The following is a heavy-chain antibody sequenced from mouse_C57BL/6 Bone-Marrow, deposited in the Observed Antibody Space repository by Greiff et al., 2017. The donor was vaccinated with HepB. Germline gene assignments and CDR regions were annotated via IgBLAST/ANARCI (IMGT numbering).Heavy chain of an antibody. V-gene: IGHV5-4*01. CDR1: GFTFSSYA. Sequence: EVQRVESGGGLVKPGGSLKLSCAASGFTFSSYAMSWVRQTPEKRLEWVATISDGGSYTYYPDNVKGRFTISRDNAKNNLYLQMSHLKSEDTAMYYCAREDYTVGFAYWGQGTLVTVSA. D-gene: IGHD2-4*01. CDR2: ISDGGSYT. J-gene: IGHJ3*01. CDR3: AREDYTVGFAY.